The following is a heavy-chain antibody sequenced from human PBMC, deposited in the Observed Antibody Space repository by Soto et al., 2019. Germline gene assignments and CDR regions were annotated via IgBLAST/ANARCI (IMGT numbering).Heavy chain of an antibody. D-gene: IGHD3-16*01. Sequence: DSGKVSCKASGYTFTSYDINWVRQATGQGLEWMGWMNPNSGNTGYAQKFQGRVTMTRNTSISTAYMELSSLRSEDTAVYYCAREISMAPYDYIWVSEMDVWGKGTTVNVSS. V-gene: IGHV1-8*01. CDR3: AREISMAPYDYIWVSEMDV. CDR2: MNPNSGNT. J-gene: IGHJ6*03. CDR1: GYTFTSYD.